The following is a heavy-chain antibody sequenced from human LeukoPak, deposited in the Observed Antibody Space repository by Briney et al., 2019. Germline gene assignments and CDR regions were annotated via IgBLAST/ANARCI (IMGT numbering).Heavy chain of an antibody. J-gene: IGHJ4*02. Sequence: ASVKVSCKASGYTFTSYDINWVRQATGQGLEWMGWMNPNSGNTGYAQKFQGRVTMTRNTSISTAYMELSSLRSEDTAVYYCARGPHGFGSHLFGYWGRGTLVTVSS. CDR2: MNPNSGNT. CDR1: GYTFTSYD. CDR3: ARGPHGFGSHLFGY. V-gene: IGHV1-8*01. D-gene: IGHD3-10*01.